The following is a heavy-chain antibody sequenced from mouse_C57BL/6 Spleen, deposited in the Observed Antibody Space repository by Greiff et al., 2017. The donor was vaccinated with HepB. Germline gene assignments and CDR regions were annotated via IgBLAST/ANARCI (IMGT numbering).Heavy chain of an antibody. V-gene: IGHV1-82*01. D-gene: IGHD2-3*01. CDR1: GYAFSSSW. J-gene: IGHJ4*01. CDR2: VYPGDGDT. Sequence: QVQLQQSGPELVKPGDSVKISCKASGYAFSSSWMNWVKQRPGKGLEWFGRVYPGDGDTNYNGKFKGKATLTADKSYSTAYLQLSSLTAEDSAVYFWASPIYDGYYGAMDYWGQGTSVTVSS. CDR3: ASPIYDGYYGAMDY.